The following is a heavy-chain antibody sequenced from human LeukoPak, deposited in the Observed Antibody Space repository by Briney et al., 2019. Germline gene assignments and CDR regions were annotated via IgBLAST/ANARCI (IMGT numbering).Heavy chain of an antibody. J-gene: IGHJ4*02. Sequence: GGSLRLSCAASGFTFSGNWMHWVRQAPGKGLVWVSGINEDGSTTNYADSVKGRSTIFRDNAKNTLYLQMNSLRAEDTAVYYCVRDLGGRSGHWGQGTLVTVSS. CDR2: INEDGSTT. CDR1: GFTFSGNW. CDR3: VRDLGGRSGH. D-gene: IGHD1-26*01. V-gene: IGHV3-74*01.